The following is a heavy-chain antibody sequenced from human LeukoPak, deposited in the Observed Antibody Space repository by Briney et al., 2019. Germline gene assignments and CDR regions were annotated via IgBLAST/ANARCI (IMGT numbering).Heavy chain of an antibody. V-gene: IGHV1-2*02. CDR3: ASLLVGSGSYLS. J-gene: IGHJ4*02. Sequence: ASVKVSCKASGYTFTGYYMHWVRQAPGQGLEWMGWINPNSGGTNYAQKFQGRVTMTRDTSISTAYMELCRLRSDDTAVYYCASLLVGSGSYLSWGQGTLVTVSS. CDR1: GYTFTGYY. D-gene: IGHD3-10*01. CDR2: INPNSGGT.